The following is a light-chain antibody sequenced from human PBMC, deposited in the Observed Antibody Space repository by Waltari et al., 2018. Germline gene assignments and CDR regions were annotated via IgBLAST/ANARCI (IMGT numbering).Light chain of an antibody. CDR2: LGS. CDR1: ETIANSF. Sequence: DIVLTQSPGTLSLAPGESAPVSCRASETIANSFLAWYQQQPAQPPRLLMYLGSHRASGIPDRFRGSGSGAEFTLTITGLEPEDFALYFCQQYVTSPTTFGQGTRLDMK. J-gene: IGKJ5*01. V-gene: IGKV3-20*01. CDR3: QQYVTSPTT.